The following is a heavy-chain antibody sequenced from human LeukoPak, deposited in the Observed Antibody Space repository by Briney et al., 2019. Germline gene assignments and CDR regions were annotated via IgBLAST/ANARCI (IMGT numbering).Heavy chain of an antibody. CDR1: GESLTKYY. Sequence: SETLSLTCAVYGESLTKYYWTWIRQSPGKGLECIGEINHRGSTNLNPSLKSRVTLSVDTSKHQFSLKLTSMTAADAAVYYCASSVGSTDYWGQGTLVTVSS. CDR3: ASSVGSTDY. D-gene: IGHD1-26*01. J-gene: IGHJ4*02. CDR2: INHRGST. V-gene: IGHV4-34*01.